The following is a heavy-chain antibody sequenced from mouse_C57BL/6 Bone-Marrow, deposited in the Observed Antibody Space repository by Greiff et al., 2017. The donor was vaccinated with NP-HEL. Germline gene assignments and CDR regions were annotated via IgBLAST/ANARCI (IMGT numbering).Heavy chain of an antibody. CDR2: ISSGGSYT. J-gene: IGHJ1*03. Sequence: EVKLVESGGDLVKPGGSLKLSCAASGFTFSSYGMSWVRQTPDKRLEWVATISSGGSYTYYPDSVKGRFTISRDNAKNTLYLQMSSLKSEDTAMYYCARHPYYYGSSYQYFDVWGTGTTVTVSS. V-gene: IGHV5-6*01. D-gene: IGHD1-1*01. CDR3: ARHPYYYGSSYQYFDV. CDR1: GFTFSSYG.